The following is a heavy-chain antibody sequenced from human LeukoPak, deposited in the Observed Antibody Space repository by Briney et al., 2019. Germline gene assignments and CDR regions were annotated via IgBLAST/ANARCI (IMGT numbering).Heavy chain of an antibody. Sequence: SETLSLTCTVSGGSISSSSYYWGWIRQPPGKGLEWIGSIYYSGSTYYNPSLKSRVTISVDTSKNQFSLKLSSVTAADTAVYYCARTPMLGSGWVRGAFDIWGQGTMVTVSS. J-gene: IGHJ3*02. V-gene: IGHV4-39*01. CDR3: ARTPMLGSGWVRGAFDI. CDR1: GGSISSSSYY. D-gene: IGHD6-19*01. CDR2: IYYSGST.